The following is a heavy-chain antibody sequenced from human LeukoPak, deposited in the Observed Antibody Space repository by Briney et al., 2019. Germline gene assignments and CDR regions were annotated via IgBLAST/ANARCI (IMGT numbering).Heavy chain of an antibody. V-gene: IGHV3-11*06. J-gene: IGHJ4*02. CDR2: ISSSSTYT. Sequence: PGGSLRLSCAASGFTFSDYYMSWIRQAPGKGLEWVSYISSSSTYTNYADSVKGRFTISRDDAENSLYLQMNSLRVEDTAVYYCGRVALDTSMIHYWGQGTLVTVSS. D-gene: IGHD5-18*01. CDR1: GFTFSDYY. CDR3: GRVALDTSMIHY.